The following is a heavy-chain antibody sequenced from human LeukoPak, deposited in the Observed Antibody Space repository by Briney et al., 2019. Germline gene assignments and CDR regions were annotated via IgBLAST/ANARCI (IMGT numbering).Heavy chain of an antibody. J-gene: IGHJ4*02. CDR2: IYYSGST. Sequence: SETLSLTCTVSGGSTSSYYWSWIRQPPGKGLEWIGYIYYSGSTNYNPSLKSQVTISVDTSKNQFSLKLSSVTAADTAVYYCAREVPAGPFDYWGQGTLVTVSS. V-gene: IGHV4-59*01. CDR1: GGSTSSYY. CDR3: AREVPAGPFDY.